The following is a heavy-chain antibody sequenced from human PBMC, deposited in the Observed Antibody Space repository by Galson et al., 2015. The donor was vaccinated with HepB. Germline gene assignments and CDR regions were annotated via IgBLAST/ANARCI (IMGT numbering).Heavy chain of an antibody. CDR3: ARVVSSSWYTNWFDP. V-gene: IGHV3-21*01. CDR2: ISSSSSYI. Sequence: SLRLSCAAPGFTFSSYSMNWVRQAPGKGLEWVSSISSSSSYIYYADSVKGRFTISRDNAKNSLYLQMNSLRAEDTAVYYCARVVSSSWYTNWFDPWGQGTLVTVSS. CDR1: GFTFSSYS. D-gene: IGHD6-13*01. J-gene: IGHJ5*02.